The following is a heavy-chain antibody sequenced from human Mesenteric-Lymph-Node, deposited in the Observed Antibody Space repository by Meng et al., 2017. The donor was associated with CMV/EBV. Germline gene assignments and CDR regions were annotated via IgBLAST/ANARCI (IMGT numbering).Heavy chain of an antibody. Sequence: SETLSLTCTVSGDSVNSNGYYYTWIRQPPGKGLEWIGYIYYSGSTYYNPSLKSRVTISVDTSKNQFSLKLSSVTAADTAVYYCAREGSGSYHFDYWGQGTLVTVSS. CDR1: GDSVNSNGYY. CDR3: AREGSGSYHFDY. D-gene: IGHD1-26*01. CDR2: IYYSGST. V-gene: IGHV4-30-4*08. J-gene: IGHJ4*02.